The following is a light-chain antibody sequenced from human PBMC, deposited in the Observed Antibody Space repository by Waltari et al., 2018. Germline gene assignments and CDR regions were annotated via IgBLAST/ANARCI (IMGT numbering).Light chain of an antibody. CDR1: QDISIY. J-gene: IGKJ3*01. CDR3: QKFNSAPFT. V-gene: IGKV1-27*01. CDR2: SAS. Sequence: DIQMTQSPSSLSASVGERVTITCRASQDISIYLAWYQQKPGKVPQLLIYSASTLQSGVPSRFSGSGSGTDFTLTISSLQPDDVATYYCQKFNSAPFTFGPGTKVGSK.